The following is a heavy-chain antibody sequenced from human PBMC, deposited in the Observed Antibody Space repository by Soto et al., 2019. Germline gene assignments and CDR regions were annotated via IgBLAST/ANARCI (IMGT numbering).Heavy chain of an antibody. D-gene: IGHD3-3*01. CDR1: GYTFTSYD. CDR2: MNPNSGNT. J-gene: IGHJ3*02. Sequence: ASVKVSCKASGYTFTSYDINWVRQATGQGLEWMGWMNPNSGNTGYAQKFQGRVTMTGNTSISTAYMELSSLRSEDTAVYYCARGRTITIFGVVTLGDAFDIWGQGTMVTVSS. V-gene: IGHV1-8*01. CDR3: ARGRTITIFGVVTLGDAFDI.